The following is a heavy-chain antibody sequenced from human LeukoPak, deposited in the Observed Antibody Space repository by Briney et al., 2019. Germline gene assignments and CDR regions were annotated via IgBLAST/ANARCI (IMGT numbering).Heavy chain of an antibody. CDR3: ARSLRQPLDEGSDS. CDR2: ISGSGNNK. V-gene: IGHV3-23*01. CDR1: EFTFSNFA. Sequence: AGGSLRLSCAASEFTFSNFAMSWVRQAPGKGLEWVATISGSGNNKYYPASVKGPFTMPRDNSTNTLCMHMSTLRAEHTAVYYCARSLRQPLDEGSDSWGPGALVTVSS. D-gene: IGHD6-13*01. J-gene: IGHJ4*02.